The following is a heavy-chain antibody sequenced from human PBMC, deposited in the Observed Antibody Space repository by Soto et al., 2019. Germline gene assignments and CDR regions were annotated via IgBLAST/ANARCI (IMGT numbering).Heavy chain of an antibody. CDR1: GFTFDDYA. D-gene: IGHD6-13*01. J-gene: IGHJ4*02. Sequence: EVQLVESGGGLVQPGRSLRLSCAASGFTFDDYAMHWVRQAPGKGLEWVSGISWNSGSIGYADSVKGRFTISRDNAKNSLYLQMNSLRAEDTPLYYCAKDISDKQQLIPYYFDYWGQGTLVTVSS. CDR3: AKDISDKQQLIPYYFDY. V-gene: IGHV3-9*01. CDR2: ISWNSGSI.